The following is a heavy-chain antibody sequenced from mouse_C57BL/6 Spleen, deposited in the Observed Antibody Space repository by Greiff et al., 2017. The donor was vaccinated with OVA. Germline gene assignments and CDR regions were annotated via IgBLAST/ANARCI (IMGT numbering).Heavy chain of an antibody. CDR2: INPSSGYP. J-gene: IGHJ2*01. V-gene: IGHV1-4*01. Sequence: QVQLQQSGAELARPGASVKMSCKASGYTFTSYTMHWVKQRPGQGLEWIGYINPSSGYPKYNQKFKDKATLTADKSSSTAYMQLSSLTSEDSAVYYCARGRDISGDYWGQGTTLTVSS. CDR3: ARGRDISGDY. CDR1: GYTFTSYT.